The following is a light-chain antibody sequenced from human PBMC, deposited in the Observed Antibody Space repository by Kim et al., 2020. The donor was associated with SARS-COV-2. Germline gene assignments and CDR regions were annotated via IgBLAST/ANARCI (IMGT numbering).Light chain of an antibody. V-gene: IGKV3-15*01. Sequence: EIVMTQSPATLSVSPGERATLSCRASQSVSSNLAWYQQKPGQAPRLLIYGASTRATGTPARFSGSGSGTEFALTISSLQSEDFAVYYCQQYNNWPYTFGQGPKLEIK. CDR2: GAS. CDR3: QQYNNWPYT. CDR1: QSVSSN. J-gene: IGKJ2*01.